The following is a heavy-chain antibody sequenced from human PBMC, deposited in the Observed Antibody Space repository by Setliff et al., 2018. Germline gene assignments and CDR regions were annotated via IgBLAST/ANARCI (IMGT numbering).Heavy chain of an antibody. V-gene: IGHV3-48*04. CDR2: ISSSSSTI. Sequence: PGGSLRLSCAASGFTFSSHSMNWVRQAPGKGLEWVSYISSSSSTIYYADSVKGRFTISRDNAKNSLYLQMNSLRAEDTAVYYCARDRETYYYGSGSHPVDYWGQGTLVTVSS. CDR1: GFTFSSHS. CDR3: ARDRETYYYGSGSHPVDY. D-gene: IGHD3-10*01. J-gene: IGHJ4*02.